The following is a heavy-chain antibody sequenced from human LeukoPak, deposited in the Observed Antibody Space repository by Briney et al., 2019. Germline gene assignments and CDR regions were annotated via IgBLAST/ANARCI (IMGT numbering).Heavy chain of an antibody. CDR2: INHSGST. CDR3: ARAGNYYDSSGYSD. V-gene: IGHV4-34*01. J-gene: IGHJ4*02. CDR1: GGSFSGYY. Sequence: SETLPLTCAVYGGSFSGYYWSWIRQPPGKGLEWIGEINHSGSTNYNPSLKSRVTISVDTSKNQFSLKLSSVTAADTAVYYCARAGNYYDSSGYSDWGQGTLVTVSS. D-gene: IGHD3-22*01.